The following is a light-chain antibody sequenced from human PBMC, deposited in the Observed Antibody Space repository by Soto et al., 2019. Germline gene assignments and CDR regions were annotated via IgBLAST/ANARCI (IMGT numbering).Light chain of an antibody. CDR2: AAS. V-gene: IGKV1-5*01. CDR3: QQLSSYPVT. Sequence: DIQMTQSPSSLSASVGDTFTVTCRASQSVSGWLAWYQQKPGKAPNLLIYAASSLQRGVPSRFSGSGSGTDFTLTIRSLQPEDFATYHCQQLSSYPVTFGQGTKVDIK. J-gene: IGKJ1*01. CDR1: QSVSGW.